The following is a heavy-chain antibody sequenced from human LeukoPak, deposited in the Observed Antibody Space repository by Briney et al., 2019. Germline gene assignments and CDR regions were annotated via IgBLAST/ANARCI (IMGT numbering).Heavy chain of an antibody. Sequence: AGGSLRLSCAASGFTFSRYWMHWVRHAPGKWLVWVSCIKSDGSSTSIADSAKGRFTISRDNAKNTVYLQMNSLRAEDTAVYYCVRDNRSYNFDYWGQGTLVTVSS. D-gene: IGHD1-26*01. CDR3: VRDNRSYNFDY. V-gene: IGHV3-74*01. CDR2: IKSDGSST. J-gene: IGHJ4*02. CDR1: GFTFSRYW.